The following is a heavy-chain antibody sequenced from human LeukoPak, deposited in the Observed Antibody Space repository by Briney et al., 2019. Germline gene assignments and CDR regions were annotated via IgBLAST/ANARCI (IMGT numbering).Heavy chain of an antibody. V-gene: IGHV3-48*03. D-gene: IGHD3-10*01. J-gene: IGHJ4*02. CDR1: GFTFSSYE. Sequence: GGSLRLSCAASGFTFSSYEMNWVRQAPGKGLEWVSYISSSGSTIYYADSVKGRFTISRDNAKNSLYLQMSSLRAEDTAVYYCARDLGFGELPYYTDYWGQGTLVTVSS. CDR2: ISSSGSTI. CDR3: ARDLGFGELPYYTDY.